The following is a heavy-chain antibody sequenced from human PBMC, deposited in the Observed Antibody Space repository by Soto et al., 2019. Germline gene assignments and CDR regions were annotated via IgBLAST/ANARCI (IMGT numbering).Heavy chain of an antibody. CDR2: INPRFGAT. CDR1: GYTFTAYY. V-gene: IGHV1-2*02. D-gene: IGHD3-10*01. CDR3: ARNMDYYYGPGSGNGHGF. J-gene: IGHJ6*02. Sequence: QVQLVQSGAELKEPGDSVRVSCEASGYTFTAYYIHWVRQAPGQGLEWMGWINPRFGATSYAQDFQGRVSMTRDTSISTVYMELSRLTSDDTAISYCARNMDYYYGPGSGNGHGFWGQGTTVTVFS.